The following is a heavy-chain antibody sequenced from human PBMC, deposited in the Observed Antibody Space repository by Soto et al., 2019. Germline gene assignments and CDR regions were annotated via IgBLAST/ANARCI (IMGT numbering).Heavy chain of an antibody. V-gene: IGHV4-31*03. J-gene: IGHJ5*02. CDR3: ARDRGVVPAATGNWFDP. Sequence: SETLSLTCTVSGGSISSGGYYWSWIRQHPGKGLGWIGYIYYSGSTYYNPSLKSRVTISVDTSKNQFSLKLSSVTAADTAVYYCARDRGVVPAATGNWFDPWGQGTLVTVSS. D-gene: IGHD2-2*01. CDR1: GGSISSGGYY. CDR2: IYYSGST.